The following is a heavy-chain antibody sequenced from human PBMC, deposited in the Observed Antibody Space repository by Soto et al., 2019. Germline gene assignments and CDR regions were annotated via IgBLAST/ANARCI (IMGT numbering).Heavy chain of an antibody. Sequence: QVQLQQSGPGLVTPSQTLSLTCAISGDSVSGNSAAWNWIRQAPSRGLEWLGRTYYRSKWYNDYAVSAKSRITVTPDTSKNQFSLHLISVTPEDTAVYYCARDFPYYESSDSYFDYWGQGALVTASS. V-gene: IGHV6-1*01. D-gene: IGHD3-16*01. CDR1: GDSVSGNSAA. J-gene: IGHJ4*02. CDR3: ARDFPYYESSDSYFDY. CDR2: TYYRSKWYN.